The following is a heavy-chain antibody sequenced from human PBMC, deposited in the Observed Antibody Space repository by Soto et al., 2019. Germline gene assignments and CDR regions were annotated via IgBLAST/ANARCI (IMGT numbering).Heavy chain of an antibody. J-gene: IGHJ4*02. CDR1: GYTFTSYG. D-gene: IGHD6-19*01. CDR3: ARVDSRGWYDYFDY. V-gene: IGHV1-18*01. CDR2: ISAYNGNT. Sequence: ASVKVSCKASGYTFTSYGISWVRQAPGQGREWMGWISAYNGNTNYAQKLQGRVTMTTDTSTSTAYMELRSLRSDDTAVYYCARVDSRGWYDYFDYWGQGTLVTVSS.